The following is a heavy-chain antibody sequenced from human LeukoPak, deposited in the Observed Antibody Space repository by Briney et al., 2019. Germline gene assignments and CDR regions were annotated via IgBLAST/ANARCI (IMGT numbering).Heavy chain of an antibody. CDR2: ISGSGGST. V-gene: IGHV3-23*01. J-gene: IGHJ4*02. Sequence: AGGSLRLSCAASGFTFSSYAMSWVRQAPGKGLEWVSAISGSGGSTYYADSVEGRFTISRDNSKNTLYLQMNSLRAEDTAVYYCAKVGYYDSSGYYYPLEYFDYWGQGTLVTVSS. CDR1: GFTFSSYA. CDR3: AKVGYYDSSGYYYPLEYFDY. D-gene: IGHD3-22*01.